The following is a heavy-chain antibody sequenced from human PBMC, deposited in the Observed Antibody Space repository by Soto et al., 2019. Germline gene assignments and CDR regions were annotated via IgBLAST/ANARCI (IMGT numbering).Heavy chain of an antibody. D-gene: IGHD3-3*01. CDR1: GYTFTSYG. CDR2: ISAYNGNT. Sequence: ASVKVSCKASGYTFTSYGISWVRQAPGQGLEWMGWISAYNGNTNYAQKLQGRVTMTTDTSTSTAYMELRSLRSDDTAVYYCARDLHDFWSGHPYYFDYWGQGTLVTVSS. J-gene: IGHJ4*02. CDR3: ARDLHDFWSGHPYYFDY. V-gene: IGHV1-18*04.